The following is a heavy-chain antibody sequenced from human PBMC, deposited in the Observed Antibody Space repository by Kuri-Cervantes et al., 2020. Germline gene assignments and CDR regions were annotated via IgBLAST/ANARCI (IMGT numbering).Heavy chain of an antibody. CDR3: ARGVVLRYFDWLLRGKYYFDY. CDR2: ISHSGST. D-gene: IGHD3-9*01. J-gene: IGHJ4*02. Sequence: SETLSLTCAVYGGSFSGYYWSWIRQPPGKGLEWIGEISHSGSTNYNPSLKSRVTISVDTSKNQFSLKLSSVTAADTAVYYCARGVVLRYFDWLLRGKYYFDYWGQGTLVTVSS. V-gene: IGHV4-34*01. CDR1: GGSFSGYY.